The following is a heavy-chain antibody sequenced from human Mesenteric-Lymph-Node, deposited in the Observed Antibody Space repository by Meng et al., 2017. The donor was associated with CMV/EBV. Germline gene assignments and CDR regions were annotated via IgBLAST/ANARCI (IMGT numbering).Heavy chain of an antibody. D-gene: IGHD2-2*01. Sequence: SVKVSCKASGGTFSSYAISWVRQAPGQGLEWMGGIIPIFGTANYTQKFQGRVTVTTDKSTSTAYMELSSLRSKDTAVYYCARDQGCSSSSCFSVWYYYYGLDVWGQGTTVTVSS. CDR3: ARDQGCSSSSCFSVWYYYYGLDV. V-gene: IGHV1-69*05. J-gene: IGHJ6*02. CDR1: GGTFSSYA. CDR2: IIPIFGTA.